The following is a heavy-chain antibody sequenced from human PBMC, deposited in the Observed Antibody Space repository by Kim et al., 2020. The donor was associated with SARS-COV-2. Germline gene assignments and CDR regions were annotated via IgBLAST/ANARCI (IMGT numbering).Heavy chain of an antibody. CDR2: IYPGDSDT. D-gene: IGHD6-6*01. CDR1: GYSFTSYW. J-gene: IGHJ4*02. Sequence: GESLKISCKGSGYSFTSYWIGWVRQMPGKGLEWMGIIYPGDSDTRYSPSFQGQVTISADKSISTAYLQWSSLKASDTAMYYCARHHASHSIAPSYYFDYWGQGTLVTVSS. V-gene: IGHV5-51*01. CDR3: ARHHASHSIAPSYYFDY.